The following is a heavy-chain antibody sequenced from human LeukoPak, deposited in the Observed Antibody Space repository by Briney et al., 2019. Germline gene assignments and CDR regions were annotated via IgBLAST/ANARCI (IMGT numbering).Heavy chain of an antibody. Sequence: GGSLRLSCAASGFTFSSYGMHWVRQAPGKGLEWVAVIWYDGSNKYYADSVKSRFTISRDNSKNTLYLQMNSLRAEDTAVYYCARDPTDYDSSGYYAYWGQGTLVTVSS. CDR2: IWYDGSNK. J-gene: IGHJ4*02. D-gene: IGHD3-22*01. CDR1: GFTFSSYG. CDR3: ARDPTDYDSSGYYAY. V-gene: IGHV3-33*01.